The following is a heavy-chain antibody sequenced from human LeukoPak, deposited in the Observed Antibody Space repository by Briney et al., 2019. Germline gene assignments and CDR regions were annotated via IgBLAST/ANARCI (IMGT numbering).Heavy chain of an antibody. V-gene: IGHV3-66*01. CDR1: GFTVSNKY. Sequence: GGSLRLSCAASGFTVSNKYMNWVRQAPGKGLEWVSLIHSGGDTYYAGSVKGRFTISRDDSKNTLYLQMNSLRVEDTAVYYCASPASSNWPRPFDFWGQGTLVTVSP. D-gene: IGHD6-13*01. J-gene: IGHJ4*02. CDR3: ASPASSNWPRPFDF. CDR2: IHSGGDT.